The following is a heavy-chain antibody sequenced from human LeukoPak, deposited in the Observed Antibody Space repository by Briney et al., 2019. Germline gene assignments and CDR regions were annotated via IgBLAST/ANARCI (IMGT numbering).Heavy chain of an antibody. CDR1: GFTFSTYG. Sequence: AGGSLRLSCATSGFTFSTYGIHWVRQAPAKGLAWVAVLSHDGSNKYYADSVKGRFTISRDNSKNTVYLQMNSLRGEDTAVYYCAKSGIAAAGQRGYFDYWGQGTLVTVSS. J-gene: IGHJ4*02. CDR2: LSHDGSNK. CDR3: AKSGIAAAGQRGYFDY. V-gene: IGHV3-30*18. D-gene: IGHD6-13*01.